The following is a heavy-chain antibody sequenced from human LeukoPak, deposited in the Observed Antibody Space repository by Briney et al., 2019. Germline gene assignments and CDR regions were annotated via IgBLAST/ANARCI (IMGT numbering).Heavy chain of an antibody. CDR2: INPSGGST. Sequence: GASVKVSCKASGYTFTGYYMHWVRQAPGQGLEWVGIINPSGGSTSYAQKFQGRVTMTRDTSTSTVYMELSSLRSEDTAVYYCASGYSGYAIFDYWGQGTLVTVSS. CDR3: ASGYSGYAIFDY. D-gene: IGHD5-12*01. CDR1: GYTFTGYY. V-gene: IGHV1-46*01. J-gene: IGHJ4*02.